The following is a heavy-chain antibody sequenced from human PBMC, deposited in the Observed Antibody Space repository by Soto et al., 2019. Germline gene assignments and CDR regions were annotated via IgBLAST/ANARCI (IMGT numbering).Heavy chain of an antibody. CDR2: ISGSGGST. D-gene: IGHD3-3*01. CDR3: AKGSTPYELWIGSYPLYYFAN. V-gene: IGHV3-23*01. J-gene: IGHJ4*02. Sequence: GGSLRLSCAASGFTFSSYAMSWVRQAPGKGLEWVSAISGSGGSTYYADSVKGRFTISRDNSKNTLYLQMNSRRAEDRAVYYCAKGSTPYELWIGSYPLYYFANWGQGTLVTVSS. CDR1: GFTFSSYA.